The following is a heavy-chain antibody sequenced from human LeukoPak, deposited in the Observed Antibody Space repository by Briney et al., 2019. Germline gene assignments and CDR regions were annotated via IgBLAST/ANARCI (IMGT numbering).Heavy chain of an antibody. J-gene: IGHJ4*02. CDR3: AGRRVLDASFDY. CDR2: IYSGDNT. Sequence: SGGSLRLSCAASGFTVSNNYMSWVRQAPGKGLEWVSVIYSGDNTYYVESVKGRFTISRDNSKNTLFLQMIRLRAEDTAVYYCAGRRVLDASFDYWGQGTLVTVSS. CDR1: GFTVSNNY. D-gene: IGHD3-16*01. V-gene: IGHV3-66*02.